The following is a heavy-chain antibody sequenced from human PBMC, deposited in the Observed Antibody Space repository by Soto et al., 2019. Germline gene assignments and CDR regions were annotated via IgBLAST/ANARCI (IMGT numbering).Heavy chain of an antibody. J-gene: IGHJ6*02. Sequence: GGSLRLSCAASGFTFSSYGMHWVRQAPGKGLEWVAVIWYDGSNKYYADSVKGRFTISRDNSKNTLYLQMNSLRAEDTAVYYCARDLRYCSSTSCNYYYYGMDVWGQGTTVTVSS. CDR2: IWYDGSNK. D-gene: IGHD2-2*01. V-gene: IGHV3-33*01. CDR1: GFTFSSYG. CDR3: ARDLRYCSSTSCNYYYYGMDV.